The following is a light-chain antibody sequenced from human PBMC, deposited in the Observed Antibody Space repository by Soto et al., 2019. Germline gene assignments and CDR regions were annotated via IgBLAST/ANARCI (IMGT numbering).Light chain of an antibody. J-gene: IGKJ4*01. CDR1: QGIRND. CDR3: QQAATFPLT. V-gene: IGKV1-6*01. CDR2: AAS. Sequence: AIQMTQSPSSLSASVGDRVTITCRASQGIRNDLGWYQQKPGKAPKLLIYAASSLQSGVPSRFSGSESGADFTLTISSVQPEDSATYYCQQAATFPLTFGGGTDVEI.